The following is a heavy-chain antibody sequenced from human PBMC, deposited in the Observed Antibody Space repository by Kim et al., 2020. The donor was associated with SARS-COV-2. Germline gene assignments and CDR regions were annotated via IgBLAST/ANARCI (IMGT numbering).Heavy chain of an antibody. Sequence: GESLKISCKGSGYSFTSYWISWVRQMPGKGLEWMGRIDPSDSYTNYSPSFQGHVTISADKSISTAYLQWSSLKASDTAMYYCARHKTGYSSSWTTNWFDPWGQGTLVTVSS. CDR2: IDPSDSYT. V-gene: IGHV5-10-1*01. J-gene: IGHJ5*02. CDR1: GYSFTSYW. CDR3: ARHKTGYSSSWTTNWFDP. D-gene: IGHD6-13*01.